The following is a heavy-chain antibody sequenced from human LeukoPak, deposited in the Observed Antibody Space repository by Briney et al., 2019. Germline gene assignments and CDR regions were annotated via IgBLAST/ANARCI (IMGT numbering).Heavy chain of an antibody. D-gene: IGHD6-19*01. V-gene: IGHV4-4*07. J-gene: IGHJ3*02. CDR2: IYTSGST. CDR1: GGSISSYY. CDR3: ARDTVVAGTYAFDI. Sequence: SETLSLTCTVSGGSISSYYWSWIRQPAGKGLEWIGRIYTSGSTNYNPSLKSRVTMSVDTSKNQFSLKLSSVTAADTAVYYCARDTVVAGTYAFDIWGQGTTVTVSS.